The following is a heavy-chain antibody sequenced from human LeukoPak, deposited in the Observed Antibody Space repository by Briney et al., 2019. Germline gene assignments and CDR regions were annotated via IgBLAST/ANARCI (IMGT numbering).Heavy chain of an antibody. D-gene: IGHD2-2*01. CDR1: VYTFTTYV. CDR2: ISGYEGNT. Sequence: ASVKVSFKASVYTFTTYVIIGVGQAPGQGLEGMGLISGYEGNTKYAQKLQGRVTMTTDTSTSTAYMELRSLRSDDTAVYYCARDCSTSCYWFDPWGQGSLVTVAS. V-gene: IGHV1-18*01. CDR3: ARDCSTSCYWFDP. J-gene: IGHJ5*02.